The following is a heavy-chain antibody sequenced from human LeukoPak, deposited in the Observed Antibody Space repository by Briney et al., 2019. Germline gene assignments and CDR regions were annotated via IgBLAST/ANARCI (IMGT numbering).Heavy chain of an antibody. V-gene: IGHV3-23*01. J-gene: IGHJ4*02. CDR1: GFPFTTHA. D-gene: IGHD3-10*01. CDR3: AKDQDPHSYGSGSYAPFDY. Sequence: GGSLRLSCVASGFPFTTHAMGWVRQAPGKGLEWVSHISGSGGSTKYSGSVKGRFTISRDNSKNTLYLQINSLGADDTAVYYCAKDQDPHSYGSGSYAPFDYWGQGTLVTVSS. CDR2: ISGSGGST.